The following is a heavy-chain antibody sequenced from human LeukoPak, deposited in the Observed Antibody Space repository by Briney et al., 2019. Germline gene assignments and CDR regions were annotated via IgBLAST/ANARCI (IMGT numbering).Heavy chain of an antibody. CDR2: VWYDGTNI. CDR3: AGGAVTHPDY. J-gene: IGHJ4*02. Sequence: GGSLRLSCAASGFTFSTYGMHWVRQAPGKGLEWVAVVWYDGTNIHYVDSVKGRFTISRDNSKSTLYLQMNSLTAEDTAVYYCAGGAVTHPDYWGQGTLVTVSS. D-gene: IGHD4-17*01. CDR1: GFTFSTYG. V-gene: IGHV3-33*01.